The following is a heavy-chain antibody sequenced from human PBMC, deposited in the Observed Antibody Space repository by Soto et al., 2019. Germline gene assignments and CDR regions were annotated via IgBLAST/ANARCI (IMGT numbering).Heavy chain of an antibody. CDR3: ARDFESYCSSTSCYGGAFDI. CDR2: IYYSGST. D-gene: IGHD2-2*01. Sequence: PSETLSLTCTVSGGSISSGGYYWSWIRQHPGKGLEWIGYIYYSGSTYYIPSLKSRVTISVDTSKNQFSLKLSSVTAADTAVYYCARDFESYCSSTSCYGGAFDIWGQGTIVTVSS. CDR1: GGSISSGGYY. J-gene: IGHJ3*02. V-gene: IGHV4-31*03.